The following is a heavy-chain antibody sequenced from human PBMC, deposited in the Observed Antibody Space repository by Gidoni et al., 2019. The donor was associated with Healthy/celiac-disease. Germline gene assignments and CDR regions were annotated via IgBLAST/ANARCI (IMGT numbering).Heavy chain of an antibody. CDR3: AKDILLWFGELLSPSTVADY. J-gene: IGHJ4*02. D-gene: IGHD3-10*01. CDR2: ISGSGGST. Sequence: EVQLLESGGGLVQHGGSLRLSCAASGFTFSSYAMIWVRQAPGKGLEWVSAISGSGGSTYYADSVKGRFTISRDNSKNTLYLQMNSLRAEDTAVYYCAKDILLWFGELLSPSTVADYWGQGTLVTVSS. CDR1: GFTFSSYA. V-gene: IGHV3-23*01.